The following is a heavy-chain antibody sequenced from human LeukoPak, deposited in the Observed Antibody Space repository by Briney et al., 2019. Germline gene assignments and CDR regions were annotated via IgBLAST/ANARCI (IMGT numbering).Heavy chain of an antibody. CDR2: IYSGGST. J-gene: IGHJ4*02. D-gene: IGHD3-22*01. CDR3: ASYDSSGYYFDY. Sequence: GGSLRLSCAASGFTVSSDYMSWVRQAPGKGLEWVSVIYSGGSTYYADSVKGRFTISRDNSKNTLYLQMNSLGAEDTAVYYCASYDSSGYYFDYWGQGTLVTVSS. CDR1: GFTVSSDY. V-gene: IGHV3-66*01.